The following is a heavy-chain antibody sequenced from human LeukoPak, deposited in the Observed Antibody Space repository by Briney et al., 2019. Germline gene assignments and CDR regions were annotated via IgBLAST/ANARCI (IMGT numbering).Heavy chain of an antibody. Sequence: SETLSLTCTLSSGSIGSSSNYWGWIRQAPGKGLEWIGNVYYSGSTFYNPSLKSRVTISVDTSKNQFSLKLRSVTAADTAIYYCARASFNVVFGNWFDPWGQGTLVTVSS. V-gene: IGHV4-39*01. CDR2: VYYSGST. J-gene: IGHJ5*02. D-gene: IGHD2-8*01. CDR3: ARASFNVVFGNWFDP. CDR1: SGSIGSSSNY.